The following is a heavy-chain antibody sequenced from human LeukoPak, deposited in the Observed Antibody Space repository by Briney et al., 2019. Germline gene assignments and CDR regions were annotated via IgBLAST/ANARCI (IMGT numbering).Heavy chain of an antibody. J-gene: IGHJ4*02. Sequence: ASVKVSCKASGYTFTGYYMHWVRQAPGQGLEWMGWINPNSGGTNYAQKFQGRVTMTRDTSISTAYMELSRLRSDDTAVYYCARNLKTGRGYSYGPTFDYWGQGTLVTVSS. V-gene: IGHV1-2*02. CDR1: GYTFTGYY. CDR3: ARNLKTGRGYSYGPTFDY. D-gene: IGHD5-18*01. CDR2: INPNSGGT.